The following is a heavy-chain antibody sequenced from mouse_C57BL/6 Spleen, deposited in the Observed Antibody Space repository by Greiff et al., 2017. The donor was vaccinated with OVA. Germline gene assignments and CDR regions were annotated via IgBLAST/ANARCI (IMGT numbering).Heavy chain of an antibody. CDR2: IWTGGGT. Sequence: VQVVESGPGLVAPSQSLSITCTVSGFSLTSYAISWVRQPPGKGLEWLGVIWTGGGTNYNSALKSRLSISKDNSKSQVFLKMNRLQTDDTARYYCATHYDSRPAQYYFDYWGQGTTLTVSS. CDR1: GFSLTSYA. V-gene: IGHV2-9-1*01. J-gene: IGHJ2*01. CDR3: ATHYDSRPAQYYFDY. D-gene: IGHD2-4*01.